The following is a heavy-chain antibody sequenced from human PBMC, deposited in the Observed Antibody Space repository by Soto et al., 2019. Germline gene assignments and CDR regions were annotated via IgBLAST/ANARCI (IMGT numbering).Heavy chain of an antibody. J-gene: IGHJ4*02. CDR2: IYYSGST. Sequence: QVQLQESGPGLVKPSQTLSLTCTVSGGSISSGGDYWSWIRQHPGKGLEWIGYIYYSGSTYYNPSLKSRVTISVDTSKNQFSLKLSSVTAADTAVYYCARGSRLVVVAAIWFDYWGQGTLVTVSS. D-gene: IGHD2-15*01. CDR3: ARGSRLVVVAAIWFDY. CDR1: GGSISSGGDY. V-gene: IGHV4-31*03.